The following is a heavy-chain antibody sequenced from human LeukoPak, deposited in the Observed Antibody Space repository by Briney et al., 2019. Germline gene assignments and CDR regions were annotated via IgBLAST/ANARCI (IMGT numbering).Heavy chain of an antibody. Sequence: SQTLSLTCTVSGGSISSGSYYWSWIRQPAGKGLGWIGRIYTGGSTNYNPSLKSRVTISVDTSKNQFSLKLSSVTAADTAVYYCARKTIVVVPAALGLNYYYYYMDVWGKGTTVTVSS. D-gene: IGHD2-2*01. CDR2: IYTGGST. J-gene: IGHJ6*03. CDR3: ARKTIVVVPAALGLNYYYYYMDV. CDR1: GGSISSGSYY. V-gene: IGHV4-61*02.